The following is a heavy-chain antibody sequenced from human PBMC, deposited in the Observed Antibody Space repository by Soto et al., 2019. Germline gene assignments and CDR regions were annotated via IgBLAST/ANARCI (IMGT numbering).Heavy chain of an antibody. CDR1: GFIFNNAW. J-gene: IGHJ3*02. V-gene: IGHV3-15*07. CDR3: THQRWGAFEI. Sequence: EVQLVESGGGLVKPGGSLTLSCAASGFIFNNAWMNWVRQAPGKGLEWVGRIKSKTHGGTTDYAAPVKGRFTSSRDDSKNTLYLQMNSLKTEDTAVYYCTHQRWGAFEIWGQGTMVTVSS. D-gene: IGHD2-2*01. CDR2: IKSKTHGGTT.